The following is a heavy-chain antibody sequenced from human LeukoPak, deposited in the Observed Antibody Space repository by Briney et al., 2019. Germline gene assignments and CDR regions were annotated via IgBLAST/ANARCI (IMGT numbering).Heavy chain of an antibody. CDR1: GGAISSSGSC. CDR3: ARGNIVVVPAALYYFDY. V-gene: IGHV4-39*07. D-gene: IGHD2-2*01. J-gene: IGHJ4*02. CDR2: INHSGST. Sequence: SETLSLTCTVSGGAISSSGSCWGWLHQPPGKGLEWIGEINHSGSTNYNPSLKSRVTISVDTSKNQFSLKLSSVTAADTAVYYCARGNIVVVPAALYYFDYWGQGTLVTVSS.